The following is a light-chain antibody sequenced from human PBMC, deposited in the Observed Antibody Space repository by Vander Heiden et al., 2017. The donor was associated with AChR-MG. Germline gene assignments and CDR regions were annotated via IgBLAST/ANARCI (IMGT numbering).Light chain of an antibody. CDR3: QQFDSSPLFT. CDR1: QAISTNF. CDR2: GTS. V-gene: IGKV3-20*01. Sequence: EFVLTQSPGTLSLSPGERATLSCRASQAISTNFLAWYQQKPGQAPRLLIYGTSKRATGIPDRFSGGGYGTDFTLTINRLEPEDFAVYYCQQFDSSPLFTFGQGTKLELK. J-gene: IGKJ2*01.